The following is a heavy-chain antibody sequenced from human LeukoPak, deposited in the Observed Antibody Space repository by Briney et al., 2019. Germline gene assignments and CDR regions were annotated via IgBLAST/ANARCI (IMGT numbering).Heavy chain of an antibody. J-gene: IGHJ4*02. D-gene: IGHD4-23*01. CDR1: GFTFSSYA. CDR3: AREYGGYLGYFDY. CDR2: ISYDGSNK. V-gene: IGHV3-30-3*01. Sequence: GGSLRLSCAASGFTFSSYAMHWVRQAPGKGLEWVAVISYDGSNKYYADSVKGRFTISRDNSKNTLYLQMNSLRAEDPAVYYCAREYGGYLGYFDYWGQGTPVIVSS.